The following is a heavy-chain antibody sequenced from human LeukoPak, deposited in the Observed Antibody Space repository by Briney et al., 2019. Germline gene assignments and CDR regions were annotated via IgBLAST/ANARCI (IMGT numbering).Heavy chain of an antibody. V-gene: IGHV3-30*04. CDR2: VGHDEKTK. CDR3: AREKQSGGTPFDY. Sequence: PGGSLRLSCVASGFTFTGHSMHWVRQAPGKGLEWVAVVGHDEKTKFYADSLKGRFTVSRDNSKNTVYLQMNSLRDEDTAVYYCAREKQSGGTPFDYWGQGSLVTVSS. J-gene: IGHJ4*02. CDR1: GFTFTGHS. D-gene: IGHD1-26*01.